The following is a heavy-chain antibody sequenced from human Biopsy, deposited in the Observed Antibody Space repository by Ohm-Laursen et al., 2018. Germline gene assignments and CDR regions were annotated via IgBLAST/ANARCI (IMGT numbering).Heavy chain of an antibody. CDR3: AGTIMVGGVILNYFDY. CDR2: IFAGGGRA. J-gene: IGHJ4*02. CDR1: GLSIGTNY. V-gene: IGHV3-53*01. Sequence: SLRLSCAASGLSIGTNYMTWVRQAPGKGLDWVSIIFAGGGRAHYADSVKGGFTISRDISENTVSLQMNSLRAEDTAVYYCAGTIMVGGVILNYFDYWGQGTLVTVSS. D-gene: IGHD3-10*01.